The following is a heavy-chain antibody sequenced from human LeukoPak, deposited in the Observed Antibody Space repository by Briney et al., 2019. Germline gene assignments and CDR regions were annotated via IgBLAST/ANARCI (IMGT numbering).Heavy chain of an antibody. V-gene: IGHV3-23*01. CDR1: GFTFSSYA. Sequence: GGSLRPSCAASGFTFSSYAMSWVRQAPGKGLKWVSAISGSGGSTYYADSVKGRFTISRDNSKNTLYLQMNSLRAEDTAVYYCARDRVDTANAPGYWGQGTLVTVSS. CDR2: ISGSGGST. J-gene: IGHJ4*02. D-gene: IGHD5-18*01. CDR3: ARDRVDTANAPGY.